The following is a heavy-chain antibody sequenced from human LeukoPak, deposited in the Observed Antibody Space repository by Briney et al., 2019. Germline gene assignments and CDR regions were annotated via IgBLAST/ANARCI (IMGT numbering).Heavy chain of an antibody. J-gene: IGHJ6*04. V-gene: IGHV4-59*13. CDR3: ARNLDV. Sequence: SGTLSFTCTVPGGSISSNNWTWFRQPPGKGLEWIGYIYYSGSTNYNPSLKSRVTISVDTSKNQFSLKLSSVTAADTAVYYCARNLDVWGKGTTVTVSS. CDR2: IYYSGST. CDR1: GGSISSNN.